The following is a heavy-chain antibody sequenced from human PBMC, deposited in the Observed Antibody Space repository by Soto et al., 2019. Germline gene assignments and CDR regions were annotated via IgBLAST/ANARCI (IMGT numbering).Heavy chain of an antibody. Sequence: HVQLVHSGAEVKKPGSSVKVSCKASGGTFSSYAISWVRQAPGQGLEWMGGIIPISGTANYAQKFQGRVTSAANESTSTAYMERSSLRSEVTAVYYCARSQGSSTSLEIYYYYYYGMDVWGQGTTVTVSS. J-gene: IGHJ6*02. CDR3: ARSQGSSTSLEIYYYYYYGMDV. CDR2: IIPISGTA. V-gene: IGHV1-69*01. D-gene: IGHD2-2*01. CDR1: GGTFSSYA.